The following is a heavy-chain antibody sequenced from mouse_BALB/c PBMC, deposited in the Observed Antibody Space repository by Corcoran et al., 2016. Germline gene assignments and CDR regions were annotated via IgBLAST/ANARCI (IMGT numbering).Heavy chain of an antibody. CDR1: GYSITSDYA. Sequence: DVQLQESGTALVKPSQSLSLPCTVTGYSITSDYAWNWIRQFPGNKLEWMGYISYSGSTSYNPSLKSRISINRDTSKNQFFLQLNSVTTEDTDTYDCARWYYGSSSYYCDYWGQGTTLTVSS. V-gene: IGHV3-2*02. CDR3: ARWYYGSSSYYCDY. D-gene: IGHD1-1*01. J-gene: IGHJ2*01. CDR2: ISYSGST.